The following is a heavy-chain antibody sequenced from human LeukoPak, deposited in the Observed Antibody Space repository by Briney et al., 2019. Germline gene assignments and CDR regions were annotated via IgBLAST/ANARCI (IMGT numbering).Heavy chain of an antibody. CDR1: GITFTSSA. D-gene: IGHD5-12*01. J-gene: IGHJ4*02. CDR3: TREPTPWLRYGYFDH. Sequence: KSGGSLRLSCAASGITFTSSAMSWVRQAPGKGLEWVSSINNVASHIYYAASVRGRFTISRDEAKNSLYLQMNSLRVEDTAVYYCTREPTPWLRYGYFDHWGQGTRVTVSS. CDR2: INNVASHI. V-gene: IGHV3-21*01.